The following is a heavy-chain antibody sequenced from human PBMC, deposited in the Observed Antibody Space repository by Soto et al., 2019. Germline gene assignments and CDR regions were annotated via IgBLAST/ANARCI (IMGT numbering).Heavy chain of an antibody. CDR2: MYQSGGT. V-gene: IGHV4-30-2*01. D-gene: IGHD3-10*01. CDR3: ARRYYYGSGSYDYFDY. J-gene: IGHJ4*02. Sequence: PSETLSLTCAVSGGSISSGGYSWTWTRQPPGKGLEWIGYMYQSGGTDYNPSFKSRVTISVDTSKNQFSLKLSSVTAADTAVYYCARRYYYGSGSYDYFDYWGQGTLVTVSS. CDR1: GGSISSGGYS.